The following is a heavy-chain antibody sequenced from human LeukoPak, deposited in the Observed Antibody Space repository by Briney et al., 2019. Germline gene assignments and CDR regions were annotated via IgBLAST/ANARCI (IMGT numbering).Heavy chain of an antibody. Sequence: GGSLRLSCAASGFTFSSYWMHWVRQAPGKGLVWVSRIDHDGRSIIYADSVKGRFTISRDNAKNTLYLQMNSLRAEDTAVYYCVRVYCSGGSCYYFDYWGQGTLVTVSS. CDR3: VRVYCSGGSCYYFDY. CDR2: IDHDGRSI. V-gene: IGHV3-74*01. D-gene: IGHD2-15*01. J-gene: IGHJ4*02. CDR1: GFTFSSYW.